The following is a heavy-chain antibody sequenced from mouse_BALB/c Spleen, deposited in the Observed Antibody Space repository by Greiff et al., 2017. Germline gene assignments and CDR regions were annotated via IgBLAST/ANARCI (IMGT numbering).Heavy chain of an antibody. D-gene: IGHD2-14*01. CDR3: ARKSYRDYFDY. Sequence: VMLVESGPGLVQPSQSLSITCTVSGFSLTSYGVHWVRQSPGKGLEWLGVIWSGGSTDYNAAFISRLSISKDNSKSQVFFKMNSLQANDTAIYYCARKSYRDYFDYWGQGTTLTVSS. CDR1: GFSLTSYG. J-gene: IGHJ2*01. CDR2: IWSGGST. V-gene: IGHV2-2*02.